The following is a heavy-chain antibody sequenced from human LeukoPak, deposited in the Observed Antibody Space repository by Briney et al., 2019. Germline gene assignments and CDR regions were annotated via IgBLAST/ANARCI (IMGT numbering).Heavy chain of an antibody. J-gene: IGHJ4*02. CDR2: ISWNSGSI. V-gene: IGHV3-9*01. Sequence: GGSLRLSCAASGFTFDDYAMHWVRQAPGKGLEWVSGISWNSGSIGYADSVKGRFTISRDNAKNSLYLQMNGLRPEDTALYYCAKDIGLGIDYWGRGTLVTVSS. CDR3: AKDIGLGIDY. D-gene: IGHD3-10*01. CDR1: GFTFDDYA.